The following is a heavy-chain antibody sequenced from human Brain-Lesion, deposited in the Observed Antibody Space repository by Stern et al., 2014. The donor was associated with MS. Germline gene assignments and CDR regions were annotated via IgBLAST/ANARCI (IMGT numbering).Heavy chain of an antibody. CDR2: ISSNSGSI. D-gene: IGHD3-22*01. CDR3: AKDIYDSSGFYYGVYYYGLDV. Sequence: EVQLVESGGGLVQPGRSLRLSCAASGFTFDNYAMHWVRHAPGKGLEWVSVISSNSGSIGYADSVKGRFTISRDNAKNFLYLQMNSLRPEDTALYYCAKDIYDSSGFYYGVYYYGLDVWGQGTTVTVSS. CDR1: GFTFDNYA. J-gene: IGHJ6*02. V-gene: IGHV3-9*01.